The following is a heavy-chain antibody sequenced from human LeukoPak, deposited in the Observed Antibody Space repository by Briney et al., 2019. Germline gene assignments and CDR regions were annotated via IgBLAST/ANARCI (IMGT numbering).Heavy chain of an antibody. V-gene: IGHV3-23*01. CDR1: GFTFSGFA. Sequence: GGSLRLSCPASGFTFSGFAMSWVRRPAGKGLEWVSGISGSCDNTHYADSVKGRFTISRDNSKNTLYLEMNSLRAEDTAIYYCAKMKGHPLPKYYMDVWGQGTTVTVSS. D-gene: IGHD1-26*01. J-gene: IGHJ6*01. CDR3: AKMKGHPLPKYYMDV. CDR2: ISGSCDNT.